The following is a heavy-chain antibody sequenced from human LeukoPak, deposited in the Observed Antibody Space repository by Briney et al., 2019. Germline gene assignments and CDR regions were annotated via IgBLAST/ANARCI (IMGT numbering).Heavy chain of an antibody. Sequence: GGSLRLSCAASGFTFRSHTMNWVRQAPGKGPEWISYISSGSDVKYYADSVRGRFTISRDNAKNSLYLQMNSLRAEDTAVYYCARDAPDRSGKWRFDPWGQGTLVTVSS. CDR3: ARDAPDRSGKWRFDP. J-gene: IGHJ5*02. D-gene: IGHD3-22*01. CDR2: ISSGSDVK. V-gene: IGHV3-48*04. CDR1: GFTFRSHT.